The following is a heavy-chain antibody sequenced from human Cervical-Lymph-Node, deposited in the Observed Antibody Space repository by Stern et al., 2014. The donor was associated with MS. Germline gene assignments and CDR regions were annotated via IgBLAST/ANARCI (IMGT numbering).Heavy chain of an antibody. V-gene: IGHV1-2*06. CDR2: INPNSGGT. Sequence: VQLVQSGAEVKKPGASVKVSCKASGYTFTGYYMHWVRQAPGQGLEWMGRINPNSGGTNYAQKFQGRVTMTRDTSISTAYMELSRLRSDDTAVYYCARAIVGASLGSRYNWFDPWGQGTLVTVSS. CDR1: GYTFTGYY. CDR3: ARAIVGASLGSRYNWFDP. J-gene: IGHJ5*02. D-gene: IGHD1-26*01.